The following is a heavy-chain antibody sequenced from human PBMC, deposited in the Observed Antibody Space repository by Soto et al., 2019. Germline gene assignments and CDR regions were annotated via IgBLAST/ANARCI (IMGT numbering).Heavy chain of an antibody. D-gene: IGHD2-21*02. V-gene: IGHV4-4*07. CDR3: ARNRDGTYCGGDCYRLDS. CDR1: GDSISDYY. CDR2: IYTTGST. J-gene: IGHJ5*01. Sequence: SETLSLTCTVSGDSISDYYWSWIRQPAGKGLEWIGRIYTTGSTDYNPSLKSRVTISIDTSKNQFSLKVTSVTAADTAVDYCARNRDGTYCGGDCYRLDSWGQGTLVTVSS.